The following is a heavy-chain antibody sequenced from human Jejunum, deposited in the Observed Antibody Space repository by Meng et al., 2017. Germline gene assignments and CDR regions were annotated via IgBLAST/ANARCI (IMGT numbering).Heavy chain of an antibody. V-gene: IGHV4-4*02. CDR3: ARDFEALNGV. CDR2: IYHSGTT. Sequence: LQESCPGLVKLWGTLSLTCAVSGDSISSSYWWSWVRQSPGKGLEWIGEIYHSGTTNYNPSLKSRVTLSVDKSKNQFSLNLSSVTAADTAVYFCARDFEALNGVWGQGTLVTVSS. J-gene: IGHJ1*01. CDR1: GDSISSSYW. D-gene: IGHD2-8*01.